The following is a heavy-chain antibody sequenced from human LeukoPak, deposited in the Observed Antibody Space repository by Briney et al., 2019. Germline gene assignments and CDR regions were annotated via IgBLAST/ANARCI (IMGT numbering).Heavy chain of an antibody. CDR1: GGSFSGYY. V-gene: IGHV4-34*01. D-gene: IGHD3-3*01. Sequence: PSETLSLTCAVYGGSFSGYYWSWIRQPPGKGLEWIGEINHSGSTNYNPSLKSRVTISVDTSKNQFSLKLSSVTAADTAVYYGAREGRITIFGVVIRENSLDYWGQGTLVTVSS. J-gene: IGHJ4*02. CDR2: INHSGST. CDR3: AREGRITIFGVVIRENSLDY.